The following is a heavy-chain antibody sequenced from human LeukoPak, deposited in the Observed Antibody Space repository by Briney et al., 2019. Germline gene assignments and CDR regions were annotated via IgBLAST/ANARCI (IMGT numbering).Heavy chain of an antibody. CDR3: ARHEDGSGSYDGHAFDP. Sequence: PSETLSLTCTVSGGSISSGSYYWSWIRQPAGKGLEWIGRIYRNVNTNYNPSLKSRVTISVDTSKNQFSLKLSSVTAADTAVYYCARHEDGSGSYDGHAFDPWGQGTLVTVSS. J-gene: IGHJ5*02. CDR1: GGSISSGSYY. V-gene: IGHV4-61*02. D-gene: IGHD3-10*01. CDR2: IYRNVNT.